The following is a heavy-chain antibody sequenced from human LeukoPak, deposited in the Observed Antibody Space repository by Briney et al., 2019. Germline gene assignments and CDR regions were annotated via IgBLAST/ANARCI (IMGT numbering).Heavy chain of an antibody. CDR3: ATYYYDSSGYYHDY. V-gene: IGHV4-39*07. CDR2: IYYGGST. CDR1: GGSISSSSYY. J-gene: IGHJ4*02. D-gene: IGHD3-22*01. Sequence: SETLSLTCTVSGGSISSSSYYWGWIRQPPGKGLEWIGSIYYGGSTYYNPSLKSRVTISVDTSKDQFSLKLSSVTAADTAVYYCATYYYDSSGYYHDYWGQGTLVTVSS.